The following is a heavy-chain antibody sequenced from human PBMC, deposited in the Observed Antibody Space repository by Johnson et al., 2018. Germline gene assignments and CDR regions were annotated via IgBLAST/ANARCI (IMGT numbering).Heavy chain of an antibody. CDR3: AKEVIRDCTGNSCSGVSDS. CDR1: QFTFSSYG. V-gene: IGHV3-30*18. J-gene: IGHJ3*02. CDR2: TSYDGSNK. Sequence: QVQLVESGGGVVQPGRSLRLSCVASQFTFSSYGMHWVRQAPGKGLEWVAGTSYDGSNKYYAHSVKGRFTISRDNSKNTLHLQMSGLRTEDTALYYCAKEVIRDCTGNSCSGVSDSWGQGTNVDGSS. D-gene: IGHD2-8*02.